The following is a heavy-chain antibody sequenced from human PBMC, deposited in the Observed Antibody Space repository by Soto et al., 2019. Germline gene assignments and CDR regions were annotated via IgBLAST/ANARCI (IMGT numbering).Heavy chain of an antibody. J-gene: IGHJ1*01. Sequence: VQLVESGGGLVQPGGSLRLSCAASGFSFSSYWMHWVRHAPGKGLVWVSRINSDGSSTTYADSVKGRFTISRDNAKNPLFMQMNSLTPDDTAVYYCAKGVPAATRYFQQWGQGNLGTVSS. CDR2: INSDGSST. D-gene: IGHD2-2*01. CDR3: AKGVPAATRYFQQ. V-gene: IGHV3-74*01. CDR1: GFSFSSYW.